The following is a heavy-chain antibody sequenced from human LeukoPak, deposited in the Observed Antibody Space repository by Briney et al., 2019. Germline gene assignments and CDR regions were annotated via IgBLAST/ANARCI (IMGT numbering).Heavy chain of an antibody. CDR2: VHPTSGGT. Sequence: ASVKVSCKASGYTFTSYNMHWVRQAPGQGLEWMGWVHPTSGGTNYAQKFQGRVTMTRDTSISTAYMELRSLTSDDTAVYYCARVHYSSGWYYDFDIWGQGTMVTVSS. D-gene: IGHD6-19*01. V-gene: IGHV1-2*02. J-gene: IGHJ3*02. CDR3: ARVHYSSGWYYDFDI. CDR1: GYTFTSYN.